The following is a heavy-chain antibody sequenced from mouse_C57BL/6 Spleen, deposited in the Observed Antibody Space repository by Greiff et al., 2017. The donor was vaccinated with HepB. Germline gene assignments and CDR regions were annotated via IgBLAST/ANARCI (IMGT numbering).Heavy chain of an antibody. CDR1: GFTFSSYG. J-gene: IGHJ3*01. Sequence: EVQLQQSGGDLVKPGGSLKLSCAASGFTFSSYGMSWVRQTPDKRLEWVATISSGGSYTYYPDSVKGRFTISRDNAKNTLYLQMSSLKSEDTAMYYCARQGTVVSPFAYWGQGTLVTVSA. D-gene: IGHD1-1*01. CDR2: ISSGGSYT. V-gene: IGHV5-6*01. CDR3: ARQGTVVSPFAY.